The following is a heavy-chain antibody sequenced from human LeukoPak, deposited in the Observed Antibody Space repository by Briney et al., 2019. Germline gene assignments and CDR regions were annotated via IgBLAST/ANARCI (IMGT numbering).Heavy chain of an antibody. CDR3: AKDYYGSLDY. D-gene: IGHD3-22*01. CDR1: GFTFSSYG. V-gene: IGHV3-30*18. J-gene: IGHJ4*02. CDR2: ISYDGSNK. Sequence: GGSLRLSCAASGFTFSSYGMHWVRQAPGKGLEWVAIISYDGSNKYYADSVKGGFTISRDNSKNTPYLQMNSLRAEDTAVYYCAKDYYGSLDYWGQGTLVTVSS.